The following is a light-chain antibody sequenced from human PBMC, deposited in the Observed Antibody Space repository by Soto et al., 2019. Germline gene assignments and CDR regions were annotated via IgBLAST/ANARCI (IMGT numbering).Light chain of an antibody. J-gene: IGKJ4*01. V-gene: IGKV3-11*01. Sequence: EIVLTQSPATLSLSPGERVTLSCRASQSVSSYLAWYQQKPGQAPRLLIYDASNRATGIPARLSGSGSGTDFTLTISSLEPEDFAVYYCQQRSNWPLTFGGVTTVEIK. CDR1: QSVSSY. CDR3: QQRSNWPLT. CDR2: DAS.